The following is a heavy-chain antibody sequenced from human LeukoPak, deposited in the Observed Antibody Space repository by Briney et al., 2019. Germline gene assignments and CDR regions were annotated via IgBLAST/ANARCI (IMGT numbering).Heavy chain of an antibody. CDR3: ARGACRSTSCNSRNYYFDP. CDR1: GFTVSINY. J-gene: IGHJ4*02. Sequence: GGSLRLSCAASGFTVSINYMSWVGQAPGKGLEGFSVIYSGGSTNYAHSLKGRFTISRDNSKNPLSLQLNTLSAEDTAVYYCARGACRSTSCNSRNYYFDPWGQGTLVTVSS. CDR2: IYSGGST. V-gene: IGHV3-53*01. D-gene: IGHD2-2*01.